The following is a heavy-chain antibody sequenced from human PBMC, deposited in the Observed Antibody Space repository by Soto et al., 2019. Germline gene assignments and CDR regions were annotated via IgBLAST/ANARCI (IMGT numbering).Heavy chain of an antibody. D-gene: IGHD2-15*01. CDR1: GFTFSSYA. CDR2: ISGSGGST. J-gene: IGHJ5*02. V-gene: IGHV3-23*01. Sequence: GGSLRLSCAASGFTFSSYAMSWVRQAPGKGLEWVSAISGSGGSTYYADSVKGRFTISRDNSKNTLYLQMNSLRAEDTAVYYWAKAGGALIVVVVAADTEGNWFDPWGQGTLVTVSS. CDR3: AKAGGALIVVVVAADTEGNWFDP.